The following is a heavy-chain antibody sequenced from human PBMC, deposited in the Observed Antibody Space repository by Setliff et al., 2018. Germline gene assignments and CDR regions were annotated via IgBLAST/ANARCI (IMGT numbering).Heavy chain of an antibody. D-gene: IGHD3-3*01. CDR1: GGSISSGGYY. V-gene: IGHV4-31*09. J-gene: IGHJ4*02. CDR2: IYHSGST. Sequence: TSETLSLTCTVSGGSISSGGYYWSWIRQHPGKGLEWIGEIYHSGSTNYNPSLKSRVTISVDKSKNQFSLKLSSVTAADTAVYYCARTDDYYNFYAYWGQGTLVTVSS. CDR3: ARTDDYYNFYAY.